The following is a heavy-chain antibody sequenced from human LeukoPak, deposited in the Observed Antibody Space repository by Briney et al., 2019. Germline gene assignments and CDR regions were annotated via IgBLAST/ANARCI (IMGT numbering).Heavy chain of an antibody. CDR2: INHSGST. J-gene: IGHJ5*02. Sequence: PSETLSLTCAVYGGSFSGYYWSWIRQPPGKGLEWIGEINHSGSTNYNPSLKSRVTISVDTSKNQFSLKLSSVTAADTAVYYCARVGVQLWSIRGSNWFDPWGQGTLVTVSS. CDR1: GGSFSGYY. V-gene: IGHV4-34*01. CDR3: ARVGVQLWSIRGSNWFDP. D-gene: IGHD5-18*01.